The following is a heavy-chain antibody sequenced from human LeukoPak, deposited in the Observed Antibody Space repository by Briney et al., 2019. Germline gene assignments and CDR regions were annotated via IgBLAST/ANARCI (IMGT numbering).Heavy chain of an antibody. D-gene: IGHD6-19*01. J-gene: IGHJ4*02. CDR3: ARDSSGPAF. CDR1: GFTFGRSV. Sequence: GGSLRLSCAASGFTFGRSVMTWVRQAPGKGLEWVSSISTSDSSTYYADSVKGRFTVSSDNSKNTLYLQMNSLRADDTAVYYCARDSSGPAFWGQGTLVTVS. V-gene: IGHV3-23*01. CDR2: ISTSDSST.